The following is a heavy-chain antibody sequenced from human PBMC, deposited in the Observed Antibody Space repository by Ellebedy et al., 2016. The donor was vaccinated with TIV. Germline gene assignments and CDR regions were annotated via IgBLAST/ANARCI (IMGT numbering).Heavy chain of an antibody. CDR3: VRSRGYYNAGSPIMDH. V-gene: IGHV4-39*01. Sequence: MPSETLSLTCSVSGDSMRTSSYYWGWIRQPPGKGLEWLGHIHYTGKHYSNPSLETRVTLSVDASKMQFSLKLTSVTAADTAVYLCVRSRGYYNAGSPIMDHWGRGTLVAVSS. J-gene: IGHJ4*02. CDR1: GDSMRTSSYY. D-gene: IGHD3-10*01. CDR2: IHYTGKH.